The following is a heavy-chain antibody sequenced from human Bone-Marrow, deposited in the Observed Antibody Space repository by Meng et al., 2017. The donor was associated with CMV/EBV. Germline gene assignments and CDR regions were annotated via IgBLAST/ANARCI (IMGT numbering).Heavy chain of an antibody. D-gene: IGHD5-18*01. CDR1: GYTFTGYY. V-gene: IGHV1-2*07. Sequence: ASVNVSCKASGYTFTGYYLHWVRQAPGQGLEWMGWINSRSGVTKYAHKFQGRVSMTRDTSMEVSRLTSDDTAVYYCARGSDRYGSSLSDWGQGTLVTVSS. J-gene: IGHJ1*01. CDR2: INSRSGVT. CDR3: ARGSDRYGSSLSD.